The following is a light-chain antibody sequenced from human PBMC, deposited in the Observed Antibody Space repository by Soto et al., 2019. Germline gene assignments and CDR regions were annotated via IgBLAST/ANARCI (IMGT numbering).Light chain of an antibody. V-gene: IGLV4-69*01. CDR3: QTWGTGNVV. Sequence: QLVLTQSPSASASLGASVKLTCTLSSGHSSYAIAWHQQHPEKGPRYLMKLNSDGSHSKGDGIPDRFSGSSSGAERYLTISSLQSEDEADYYCQTWGTGNVVFGGGTKLTVL. CDR1: SGHSSYA. CDR2: LNSDGSH. J-gene: IGLJ2*01.